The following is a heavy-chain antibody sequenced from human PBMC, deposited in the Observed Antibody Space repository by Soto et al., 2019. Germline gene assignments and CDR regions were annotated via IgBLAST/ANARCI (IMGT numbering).Heavy chain of an antibody. J-gene: IGHJ5*02. CDR3: ARGLSKWLVQSWFDP. Sequence: ASVKVSCKASGYTFTSYDINWVRQATGQGLEWMGRMNPNSGNTGYAQKFQGRVTMTRNTSISTAYMELSSLRSEDTAVYYCARGLSKWLVQSWFDPWGQGTLVTVSS. V-gene: IGHV1-8*01. CDR1: GYTFTSYD. D-gene: IGHD6-19*01. CDR2: MNPNSGNT.